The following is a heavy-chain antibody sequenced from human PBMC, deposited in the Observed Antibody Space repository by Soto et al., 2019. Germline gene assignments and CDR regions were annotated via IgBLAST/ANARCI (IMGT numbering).Heavy chain of an antibody. CDR1: GDSVSSDSAA. CDR3: ARVLPDASDYYYYYGMDV. J-gene: IGHJ6*02. CDR2: TYYRSKWYN. V-gene: IGHV6-1*01. D-gene: IGHD2-2*01. Sequence: SRTLSLTCAISGDSVSSDSAAWNWIRQSPSRGLEWLGRTYYRSKWYNDYAVSVRGRITINPDTSKNQFSLQLNSVTPEDTAVYYCARVLPDASDYYYYYGMDVWGQGTTVTVSS.